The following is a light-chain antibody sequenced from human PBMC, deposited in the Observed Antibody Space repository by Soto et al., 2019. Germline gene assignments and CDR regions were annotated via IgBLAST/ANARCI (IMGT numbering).Light chain of an antibody. CDR1: ESVSSNY. V-gene: IGKV3-20*01. CDR2: GVS. CDR3: QQYVSAPIT. J-gene: IGKJ5*01. Sequence: EIVLTQCPGTLSLCPGERSPLSRRARESVSSNYLAWYQQKPGQAPRLLIYGVSSRATGVPVSFSGSGSGTDFTLTISRLEPEDFAVYYCQQYVSAPITFGQGTRLEIK.